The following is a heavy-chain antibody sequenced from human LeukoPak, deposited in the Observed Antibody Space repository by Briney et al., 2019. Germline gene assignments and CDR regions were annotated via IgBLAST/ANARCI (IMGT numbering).Heavy chain of an antibody. J-gene: IGHJ4*02. CDR3: AKGPVSAIVGATTLDY. Sequence: SETLSLTCTVSGGSISTYLWSWIRQPPGKRLEWIGHVYFSGSTNYNPSLESRVTISVDTSKNQFSLTLSSVTAADTAVYYCAKGPVSAIVGATTLDYWGQGTLVTVSS. D-gene: IGHD1-26*01. V-gene: IGHV4-59*08. CDR1: GGSISTYL. CDR2: VYFSGST.